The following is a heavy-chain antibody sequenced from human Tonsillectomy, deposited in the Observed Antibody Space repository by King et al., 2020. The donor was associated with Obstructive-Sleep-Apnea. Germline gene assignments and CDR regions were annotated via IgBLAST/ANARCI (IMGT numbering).Heavy chain of an antibody. Sequence: QLVQSGAEGKKPGESLRISCKGSGYSFTSYWISWVRQMPGKGLEWMGRIDPSDSYTNYSPSFQSHVTISADKSISTAYLQWSSLKASDTAMYYCARSGVVVAATVDGMDVWGQGTTVTVSS. CDR3: ARSGVVVAATVDGMDV. CDR1: GYSFTSYW. J-gene: IGHJ6*02. CDR2: IDPSDSYT. V-gene: IGHV5-10-1*01. D-gene: IGHD2-15*01.